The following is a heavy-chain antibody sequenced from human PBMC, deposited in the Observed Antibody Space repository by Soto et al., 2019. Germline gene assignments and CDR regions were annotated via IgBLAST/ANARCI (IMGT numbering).Heavy chain of an antibody. V-gene: IGHV5-10-1*01. CDR3: ARLRQQWLAPDY. CDR1: GYSFTSYW. D-gene: IGHD6-19*01. Sequence: GESLKISCKGSGYSFTSYWMSWVRQMPGKGLEWMGRIDPSDSYTNYSPSFQGHVTISADKSISTAYLQWSSLKASDTAMYYCARLRQQWLAPDYWGQGTLVTVYS. CDR2: IDPSDSYT. J-gene: IGHJ4*02.